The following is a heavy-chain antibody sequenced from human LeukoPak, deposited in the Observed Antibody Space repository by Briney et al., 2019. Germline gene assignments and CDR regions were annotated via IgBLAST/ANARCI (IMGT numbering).Heavy chain of an antibody. Sequence: SETLSLTCAVYGGSFSSYYWSWIRQPPGKGLEWIGYIYYSGSTNYNPSLKSRVTISVDTSKNQFSLKLSSVTAADTAVYYCARTLARPSAFDIWGQGTMVTVSS. J-gene: IGHJ3*02. CDR3: ARTLARPSAFDI. CDR1: GGSFSSYY. V-gene: IGHV4-59*01. D-gene: IGHD6-6*01. CDR2: IYYSGST.